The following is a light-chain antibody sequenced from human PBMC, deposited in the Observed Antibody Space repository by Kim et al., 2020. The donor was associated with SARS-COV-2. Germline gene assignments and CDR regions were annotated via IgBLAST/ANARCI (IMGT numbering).Light chain of an antibody. J-gene: IGKJ3*01. CDR2: KVS. Sequence: PAPISCRSSQSLVYSDGNIYLNWFQQRPGQSQRRLIYKVSNRDSGVPDRFSGSGSGTDFTLQISRVEAEDVGVYYCVQGTHWPFTFGPGTKVDIK. CDR1: QSLVYSDGNIY. V-gene: IGKV2-30*01. CDR3: VQGTHWPFT.